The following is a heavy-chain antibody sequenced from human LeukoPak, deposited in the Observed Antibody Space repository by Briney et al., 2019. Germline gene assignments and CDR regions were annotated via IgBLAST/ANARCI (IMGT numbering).Heavy chain of an antibody. Sequence: QPGGSLRLSCAASGFTFSSYAMNWVRQAPGRGLEWVSGFSGSGGTTYYADSVKGRFTISRDNSKHTLYLQMNSLRAEDTAVYYCANGNRCTSPNCLGYYYFYMDVWGKGTTVTVSS. CDR1: GFTFSSYA. D-gene: IGHD2-8*01. J-gene: IGHJ6*03. CDR3: ANGNRCTSPNCLGYYYFYMDV. V-gene: IGHV3-23*01. CDR2: FSGSGGTT.